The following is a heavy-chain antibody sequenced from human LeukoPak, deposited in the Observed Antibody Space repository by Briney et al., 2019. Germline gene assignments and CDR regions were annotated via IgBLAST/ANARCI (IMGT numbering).Heavy chain of an antibody. CDR2: IVVGSGNT. D-gene: IGHD3-22*01. CDR1: GFTFTSSA. V-gene: IGHV1-58*02. CDR3: AAGVDSSGYYFSHN. Sequence: ASVKVSCKASGFTFTSSAMQWVRQARGQRLEWIGWIVVGSGNTNYAQKFQERVTITRDMSTSTAYMELSSLRSEDTAVCYCAAGVDSSGYYFSHNWGQGTLVTVSS. J-gene: IGHJ4*02.